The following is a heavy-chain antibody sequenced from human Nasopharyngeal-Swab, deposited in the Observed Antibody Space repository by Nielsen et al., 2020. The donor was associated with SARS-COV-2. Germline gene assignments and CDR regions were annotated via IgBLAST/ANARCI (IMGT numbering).Heavy chain of an antibody. CDR3: ARHTANTED. D-gene: IGHD5-18*01. V-gene: IGHV4-34*01. CDR1: GGSFSGYY. Sequence: SETLSLTCAVYGGSFSGYYWSWIRQPPGKGLEWIGELNHSGSTNYNPSLKSRVTISVDTSKNQFSLKLSSVTAADTAVYYCARHTANTEDWGQGTLVTVSS. CDR2: LNHSGST. J-gene: IGHJ4*02.